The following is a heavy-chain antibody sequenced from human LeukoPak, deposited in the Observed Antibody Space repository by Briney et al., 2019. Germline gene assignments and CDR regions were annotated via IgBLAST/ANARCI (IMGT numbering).Heavy chain of an antibody. Sequence: GGSLRLSCVASGFTLGKYWMSWVRQAPGEGLEWVAHIKLDGSEKNYVDSVKCRFTISRDNTKNSLYLQMNSLRAEDTAVFYCARDQYDTWSRRGNFDSWGQGTLVIVSS. CDR2: IKLDGSEK. CDR1: GFTLGKYW. D-gene: IGHD3-3*01. J-gene: IGHJ4*02. CDR3: ARDQYDTWSRRGNFDS. V-gene: IGHV3-7*03.